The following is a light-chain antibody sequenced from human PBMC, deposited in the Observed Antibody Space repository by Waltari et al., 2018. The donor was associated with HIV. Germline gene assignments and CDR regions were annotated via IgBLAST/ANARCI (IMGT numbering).Light chain of an antibody. CDR1: SSDIGGYNY. CDR3: SSYTSGTTLV. V-gene: IGLV2-14*01. J-gene: IGLJ3*02. Sequence: QSALTQPASVSGSPGQSITISCTGTSSDIGGYNYVSWHQHHPGRAPKLIIFEVSNRPSGVSNRFSGSKAGSTASLIISGLLAEDDADYYCSSYTSGTTLVFGGGTKLTVL. CDR2: EVS.